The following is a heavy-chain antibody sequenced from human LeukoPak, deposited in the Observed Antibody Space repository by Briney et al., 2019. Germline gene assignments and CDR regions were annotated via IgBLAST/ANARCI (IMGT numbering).Heavy chain of an antibody. Sequence: SETLSLTCTVSGGSISSYYWSWIRQPPGKGLEWIGYIYYSGSINYNPSLKSRVTISVDTSKTQFSLKLSSVTAADTAVYYCARSSSSWYQGEGDHDAFDIWGQGTMVTVSS. CDR2: IYYSGSI. D-gene: IGHD6-13*01. V-gene: IGHV4-59*01. J-gene: IGHJ3*02. CDR3: ARSSSSWYQGEGDHDAFDI. CDR1: GGSISSYY.